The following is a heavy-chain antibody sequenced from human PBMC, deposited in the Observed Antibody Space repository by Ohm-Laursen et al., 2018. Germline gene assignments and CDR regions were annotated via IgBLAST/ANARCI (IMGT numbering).Heavy chain of an antibody. V-gene: IGHV3-30*18. CDR3: AKDVGVAFAYDS. D-gene: IGHD2-15*01. J-gene: IGHJ4*02. Sequence: SLRLSCAASGFTFSIYGIHWVRQAPGKGLEWVAVVSYDERYKNYVDSVKGQFTVSRDNSKDTLYLQMNSLRNEDTAIYYCAKDVGVAFAYDSWGQGTLVTVSS. CDR2: VSYDERYK. CDR1: GFTFSIYG.